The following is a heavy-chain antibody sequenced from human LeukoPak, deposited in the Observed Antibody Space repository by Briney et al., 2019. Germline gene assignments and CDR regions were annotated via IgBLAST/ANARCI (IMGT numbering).Heavy chain of an antibody. V-gene: IGHV1-18*01. CDR2: INPNSGNT. CDR1: GYTFTSYG. J-gene: IGHJ4*02. Sequence: ASVKVSCKASGYTFTSYGISWVRQAPGQGLEWMGRINPNSGNTNYAQKLQGRVTMTTDTSTSTAYMELRSLRSDDTAVYYCARDAYMITFGGVHYPFDYWGQGTLVTVSS. CDR3: ARDAYMITFGGVHYPFDY. D-gene: IGHD3-16*01.